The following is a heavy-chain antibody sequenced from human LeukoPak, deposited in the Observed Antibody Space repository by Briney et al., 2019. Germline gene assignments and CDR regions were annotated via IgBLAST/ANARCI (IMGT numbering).Heavy chain of an antibody. CDR3: AKIRLSYYYYMDV. CDR1: GFTFSSYG. Sequence: GGSLRLSCAASGFTFSSYGMHWVRQAPGKGLEWVAFIRYDGSNKYYADSVKGRFTISRDNSKNTLYLQMNSLRAEDTAVYYCAKIRLSYYYYMDVWGKGTTVTISS. D-gene: IGHD3-16*01. CDR2: IRYDGSNK. V-gene: IGHV3-30*02. J-gene: IGHJ6*03.